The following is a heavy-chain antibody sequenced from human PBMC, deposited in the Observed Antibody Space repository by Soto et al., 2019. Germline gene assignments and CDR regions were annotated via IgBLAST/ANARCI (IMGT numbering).Heavy chain of an antibody. CDR1: GYSFASYW. CDR2: LDPSDSYT. J-gene: IGHJ5*02. V-gene: IGHV5-10-1*01. CDR3: ARHGRELLRGGWFDP. D-gene: IGHD1-26*01. Sequence: GESLKISCKGSGYSFASYWINWVRQMPGKGLEWTGRLDPSDSYTNYSPSFQGHVTISADKSISTAYLQWSSLKASDTAMYYCARHGRELLRGGWFDPWGQGTLVTVSS.